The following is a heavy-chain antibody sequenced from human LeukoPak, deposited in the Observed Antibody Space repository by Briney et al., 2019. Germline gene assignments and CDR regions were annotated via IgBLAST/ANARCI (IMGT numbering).Heavy chain of an antibody. CDR1: RGSFSGYY. CDR3: VDGYWSGSQ. V-gene: IGHV4-34*01. D-gene: IGHD3-3*01. CDR2: INHSGST. Sequence: SETLSPTCTVYRGSFSGYYRTWIRQPPGKGLEWIGEINHSGSTHYNPSLKSRVTISVDTSKNQFSLNLISVTAADTAVYYCVDGYWSGSQWRKGTLVTVSS. J-gene: IGHJ4*02.